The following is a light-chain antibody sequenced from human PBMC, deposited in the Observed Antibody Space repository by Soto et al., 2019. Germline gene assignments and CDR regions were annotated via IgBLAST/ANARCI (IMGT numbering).Light chain of an antibody. CDR1: QSLSNNF. CDR2: GAS. Sequence: DIVLTQSPGTLSLSPGERAALSCGASQSLSNNFLAWYQQKPGQAPRLLISGASSRATGIPDRFSGSGSGTDFPLTITRVEPEDFAVYYCQQYATSPLTFGGGTKVEIK. J-gene: IGKJ4*01. CDR3: QQYATSPLT. V-gene: IGKV3-20*01.